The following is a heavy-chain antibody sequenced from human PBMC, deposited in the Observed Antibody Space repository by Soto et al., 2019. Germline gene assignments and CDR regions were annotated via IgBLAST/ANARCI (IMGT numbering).Heavy chain of an antibody. J-gene: IGHJ5*02. Sequence: SETLSLTCTVSGGSISNYYWTWIRQPPGKGLEWIGYIYYSGSTYYNPSLKSRVTISVDTSKNQFSLKLSSVTAADTAVYYCARSINPWGQGTLVTVSS. V-gene: IGHV4-59*06. CDR1: GGSISNYY. CDR3: ARSINP. CDR2: IYYSGST. D-gene: IGHD3-10*01.